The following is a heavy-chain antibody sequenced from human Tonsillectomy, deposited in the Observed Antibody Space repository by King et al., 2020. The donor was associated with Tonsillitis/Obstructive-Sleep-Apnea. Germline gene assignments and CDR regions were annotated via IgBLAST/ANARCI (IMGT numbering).Heavy chain of an antibody. CDR3: AKVDRTTTVVTRGDPTPDAFDI. CDR2: VSGSGTST. V-gene: IGHV3-23*04. Sequence: VQLVESGGGLVQPGGSLRLSCGVSGFTFSSYAMSWVRQPPGEGLEWVSGVSGSGTSTYYADSVKGRFNISRDNSKNTLYLQMSSLRAEDTAVYYCAKVDRTTTVVTRGDPTPDAFDIWGQGTLVTVSS. J-gene: IGHJ3*02. CDR1: GFTFSSYA. D-gene: IGHD4-23*01.